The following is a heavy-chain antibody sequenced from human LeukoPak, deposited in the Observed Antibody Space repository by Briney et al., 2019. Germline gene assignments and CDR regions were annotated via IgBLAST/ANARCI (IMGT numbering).Heavy chain of an antibody. CDR3: AKYYGSGKGYFDY. V-gene: IGHV3-23*01. D-gene: IGHD3-10*01. CDR2: ISGSGGST. CDR1: GFTFSNYA. Sequence: GGSLRLSCAASGFTFSNYAMSRVRQAPGKGLEWVSAISGSGGSTDYADSVKGRFTISRDNSKNTLYLQMNSLRAEDTAVYYCAKYYGSGKGYFDYWGQGTLVTVSS. J-gene: IGHJ4*02.